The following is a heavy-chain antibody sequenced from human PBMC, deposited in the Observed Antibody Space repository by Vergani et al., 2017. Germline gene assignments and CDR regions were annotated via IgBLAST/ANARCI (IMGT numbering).Heavy chain of an antibody. CDR1: GFTFSSYG. CDR2: ISYDGSNK. D-gene: IGHD1-1*01. Sequence: QVQLVESGGGVVQPGRSLRLSCAASGFTFSSYGMHWVRQAPGKGLEWVAVISYDGSNKYYADSVKGRFTITRDNSKNTLYLQMNRLRAEDTAVYYCAEGLEGGTFKAESYFDYWGQGTLVTVSS. J-gene: IGHJ4*02. V-gene: IGHV3-30*18. CDR3: AEGLEGGTFKAESYFDY.